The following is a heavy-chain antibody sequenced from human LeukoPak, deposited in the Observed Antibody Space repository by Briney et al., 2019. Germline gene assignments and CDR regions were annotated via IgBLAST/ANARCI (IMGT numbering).Heavy chain of an antibody. V-gene: IGHV1-18*01. J-gene: IGHJ4*02. Sequence: GASVKVSCKASGYSFTTYGITWVRQAPGQGLEWMGWINVYNGNTNYAQKIQGRVTMTTDTSTTTAYMELRSLRSDDTAVYYCATPLLYDSSGYSFDYWGQGTLVTVSS. CDR1: GYSFTTYG. CDR3: ATPLLYDSSGYSFDY. CDR2: INVYNGNT. D-gene: IGHD3-22*01.